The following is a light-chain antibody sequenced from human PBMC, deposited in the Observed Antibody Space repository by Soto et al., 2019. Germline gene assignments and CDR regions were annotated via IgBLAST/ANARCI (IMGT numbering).Light chain of an antibody. CDR2: GAS. CDR1: ESIRSNS. Sequence: ETVLTQSPGTLSLSPGETATLSCRASESIRSNSLAWYQQKPGQPPRLLIYGASNRATDIPDRFSGSGSGTYFTLTITRLESEDFAVYDCQQYENSPITFGQGTRLDIK. V-gene: IGKV3-20*01. J-gene: IGKJ5*01. CDR3: QQYENSPIT.